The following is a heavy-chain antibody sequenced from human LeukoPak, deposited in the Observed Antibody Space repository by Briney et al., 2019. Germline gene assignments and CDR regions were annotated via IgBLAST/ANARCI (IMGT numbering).Heavy chain of an antibody. CDR1: GCSITYYW. CDR3: ARVAPYYTESWFDP. CDR2: IYPGGSDT. D-gene: IGHD3-10*01. J-gene: IGHJ5*02. Sequence: GAPLLTSCKGSGCSITYYWSGCVRHMPEKVLECVGIIYPGGSDTRSCPSFPGHVTIEADKYITTAYLQWSSLKAADTAMYYCARVAPYYTESWFDPWGQGTMVTVSS. V-gene: IGHV5-51*01.